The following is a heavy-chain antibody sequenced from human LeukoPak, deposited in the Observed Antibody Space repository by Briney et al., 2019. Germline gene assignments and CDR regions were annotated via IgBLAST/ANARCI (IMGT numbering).Heavy chain of an antibody. CDR2: IAGNGRTI. J-gene: IGHJ3*01. V-gene: IGHV3-20*04. CDR1: GFTFHAHG. D-gene: IGHD1-26*01. CDR3: VKDGSFIAFDL. Sequence: RTGGSLRLSCVASGFTFHAHGMNWVRQAPGEGLEWVSGIAGNGRTISYADSVKGRFAISRDNTKSSLYLQMTSLKVEDTALYYCVKDGSFIAFDLWGLGTMVTVSS.